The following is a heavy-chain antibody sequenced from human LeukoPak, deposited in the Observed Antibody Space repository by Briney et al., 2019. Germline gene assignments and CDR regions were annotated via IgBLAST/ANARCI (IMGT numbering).Heavy chain of an antibody. CDR1: GFTFSSYD. CDR3: AKNGYNSGWYDS. D-gene: IGHD6-25*01. CDR2: ISASGYTT. J-gene: IGHJ5*01. Sequence: GGTLRLSCAASGFTFSSYDMSCVRQAPGKGLEWVSRISASGYTTYYADSVKGRFTLSRDNSKNTLYLQMNSLRAEDTALYYCAKNGYNSGWYDSWGQGILVTVSS. V-gene: IGHV3-23*01.